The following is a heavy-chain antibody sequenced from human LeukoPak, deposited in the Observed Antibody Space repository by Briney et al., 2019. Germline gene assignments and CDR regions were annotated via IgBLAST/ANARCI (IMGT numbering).Heavy chain of an antibody. D-gene: IGHD4-23*01. Sequence: GGSLRLSCAASGFTFSNYWMNWVRQAPGKGLVWVSRIASDGSSTTYADSVKGRFSISRDNAKNTLYLQMNSLRVEDTAVYYCARGRPHGNDYWGQGTLVTVSS. V-gene: IGHV3-74*01. CDR3: ARGRPHGNDY. CDR1: GFTFSNYW. CDR2: IASDGSST. J-gene: IGHJ4*02.